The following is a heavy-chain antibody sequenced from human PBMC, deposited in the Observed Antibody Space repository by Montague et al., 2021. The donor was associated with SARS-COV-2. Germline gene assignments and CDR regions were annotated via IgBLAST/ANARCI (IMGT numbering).Heavy chain of an antibody. J-gene: IGHJ6*02. V-gene: IGHV4-34*01. D-gene: IGHD3-10*01. CDR3: AVNYGSGSYSTYFYGMDV. Sequence: SETLSLTCAVYGGSFSGYYWSWIRQPPGKGLEWIGEINHSGSTNYNPSLKSRVTISVDTSKNQFSLKLSSVTAADTAVYYCAVNYGSGSYSTYFYGMDVWGQGTTVTVPS. CDR2: INHSGST. CDR1: GGSFSGYY.